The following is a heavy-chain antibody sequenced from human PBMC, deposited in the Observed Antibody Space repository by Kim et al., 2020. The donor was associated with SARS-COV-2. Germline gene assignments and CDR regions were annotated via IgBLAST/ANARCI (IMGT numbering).Heavy chain of an antibody. CDR1: GFTFDDYA. J-gene: IGHJ4*02. V-gene: IGHV3-9*01. CDR2: ISWNSGSI. CDR3: AKAYAGGWNYYFDY. Sequence: GGSLRLSCAASGFTFDDYAMHWVRQAPGKGLEWVSGISWNSGSIGYADSVKGRFTISRDNAKNSLYLQMNSLRAEDTALYYCAKAYAGGWNYYFDYWGQGTLVTVSS. D-gene: IGHD3-16*01.